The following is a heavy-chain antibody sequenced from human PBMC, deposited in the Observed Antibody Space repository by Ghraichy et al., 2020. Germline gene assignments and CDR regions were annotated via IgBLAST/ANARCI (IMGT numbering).Heavy chain of an antibody. J-gene: IGHJ3*02. CDR3: ATQDCSGGSCLLGVFDI. D-gene: IGHD2-15*01. V-gene: IGHV4-34*01. Sequence: LNISCAVYGGSFSGYYWNWIRQPPGKGLEWIGEINHSGSTNYNPSLKSRVTISVDASKNQFSLRLSSVTAADTAVYYCATQDCSGGSCLLGVFDIWGQGTMATVSS. CDR2: INHSGST. CDR1: GGSFSGYY.